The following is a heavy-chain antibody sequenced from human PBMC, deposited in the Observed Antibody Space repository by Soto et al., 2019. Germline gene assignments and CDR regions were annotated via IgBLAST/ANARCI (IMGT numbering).Heavy chain of an antibody. J-gene: IGHJ5*02. CDR1: GGSVSSGDYY. CDR2: IYYSGST. V-gene: IGHV4-61*08. Sequence: PSETLSLTCTVSGGSVSSGDYYWSWIRQPPGKGLEWIGDIYYSGSTNYNPSLKSRVSISLDTSKNQFSLRLTSVTAADTAVYYCARIPVDTYMINWFDPWGQGTLVTVSS. D-gene: IGHD5-18*01. CDR3: ARIPVDTYMINWFDP.